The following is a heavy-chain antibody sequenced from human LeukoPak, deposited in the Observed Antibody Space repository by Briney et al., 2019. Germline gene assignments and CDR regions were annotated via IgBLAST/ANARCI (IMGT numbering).Heavy chain of an antibody. CDR2: ISGSGGST. Sequence: GGTLRLSCAASGFTFSSYGMSWVRQAPGKGLEWVSAISGSGGSTYYADSVKGRFTISRDNSKNTLYLQMNSLRAEDTAVYYCAKGRLGIADAFDIWGQGTMVTVSS. D-gene: IGHD6-13*01. V-gene: IGHV3-23*01. CDR1: GFTFSSYG. CDR3: AKGRLGIADAFDI. J-gene: IGHJ3*02.